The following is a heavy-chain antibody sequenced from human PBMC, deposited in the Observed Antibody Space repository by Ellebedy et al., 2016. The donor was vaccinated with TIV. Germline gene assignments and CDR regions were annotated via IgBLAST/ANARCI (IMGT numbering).Heavy chain of an antibody. CDR3: ARQSREYRSSFDY. D-gene: IGHD5-18*01. Sequence: GGSLRLXCAASGFSFSSYGMHWVRQAPGKGLEWVAVIWHDGSGKYYADSVKGRFTISRDNSKNTLYLQMNSLRGEDTAVYYCARQSREYRSSFDYWGQGTLVTVSS. CDR1: GFSFSSYG. J-gene: IGHJ4*02. V-gene: IGHV3-33*01. CDR2: IWHDGSGK.